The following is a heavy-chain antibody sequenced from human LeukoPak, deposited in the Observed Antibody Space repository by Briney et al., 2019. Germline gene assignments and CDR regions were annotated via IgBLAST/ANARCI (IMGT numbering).Heavy chain of an antibody. D-gene: IGHD6-13*01. CDR1: GGSISSYY. CDR2: IYTSGST. CDR3: ARETLEYSSSWYKAGLYYYYYYMDV. Sequence: SETLSLTCTVSGGSISSYYWSWIRQPAGKGLEWIGRIYTSGSTNYNPSLKSRVTMSVDTSKNQFSLKLSSVTAADTAVYYCARETLEYSSSWYKAGLYYYYYYMDVWGKGTTVTISS. J-gene: IGHJ6*03. V-gene: IGHV4-4*07.